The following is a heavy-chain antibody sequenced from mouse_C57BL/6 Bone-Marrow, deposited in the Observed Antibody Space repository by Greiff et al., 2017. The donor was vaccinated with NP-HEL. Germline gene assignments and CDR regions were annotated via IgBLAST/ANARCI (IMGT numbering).Heavy chain of an antibody. J-gene: IGHJ2*01. V-gene: IGHV1-59*01. CDR3: ARSGDYYGSSYFDY. CDR1: GYTFTSYW. CDR2: IDPSDSYT. Sequence: QVQLQQPGAELVRPGTSVKLSCKASGYTFTSYWMHWVKQRPGQGLEWIGVIDPSDSYTNYNQKFKGKSTLTVDKSSSTAYMQLSSLTSEDSAVYYCARSGDYYGSSYFDYWGQGTTLTVSS. D-gene: IGHD1-1*01.